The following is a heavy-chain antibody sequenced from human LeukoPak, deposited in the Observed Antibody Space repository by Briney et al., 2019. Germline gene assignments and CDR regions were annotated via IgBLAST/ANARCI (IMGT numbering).Heavy chain of an antibody. J-gene: IGHJ5*02. CDR2: IYYNGST. CDR3: ARDAPLLWFGDLLASNWFDP. Sequence: RASETLSLTCTVSGDSISSYYWSWIRQPPGKGLEWIWHIYYNGSTNYNPSLKSRVTISVDTSKNQFFLKLSSVTAADTAVYLCARDAPLLWFGDLLASNWFDPWGQGTLVTVSS. D-gene: IGHD3-10*01. V-gene: IGHV4-59*01. CDR1: GDSISSYY.